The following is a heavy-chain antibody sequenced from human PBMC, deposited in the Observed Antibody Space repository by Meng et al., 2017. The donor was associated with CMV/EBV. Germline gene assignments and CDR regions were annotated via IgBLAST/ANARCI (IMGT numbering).Heavy chain of an antibody. CDR2: IYYSGST. V-gene: IGHV4-59*01. J-gene: IGHJ5*02. CDR1: GGSISSYY. CDR3: AREWFYCSSTSCGGFDP. Sequence: SETLSLTCTVSGGSISSYYWSWIRQPPGKGLEWIGYIYYSGSTNYNPSLKSRVTISVDTSKNQFSLKLSSVTAADTAVYYCAREWFYCSSTSCGGFDPWGRGTLVTVSS. D-gene: IGHD2-2*01.